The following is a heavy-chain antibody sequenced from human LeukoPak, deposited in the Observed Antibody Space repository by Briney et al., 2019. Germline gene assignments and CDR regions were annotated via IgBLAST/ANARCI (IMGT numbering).Heavy chain of an antibody. CDR1: GGSVSRGGDY. D-gene: IGHD3-10*01. CDR3: ASRTPKLGDSGAGSSYYYYYGVDV. Sequence: PSETLSLTCTVSGGSVSRGGDYWTWIRQHPGEGREWMVYMFYGGGTYYNPSLNSRVTMSVDTSKNQFSLTLTSVTAADTAVYYCASRTPKLGDSGAGSSYYYYYGVDVWGQGTSVTVSS. V-gene: IGHV4-31*03. J-gene: IGHJ6*02. CDR2: MFYGGGT.